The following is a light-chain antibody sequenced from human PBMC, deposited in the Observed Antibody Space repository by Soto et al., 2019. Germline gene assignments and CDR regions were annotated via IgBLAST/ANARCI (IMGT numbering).Light chain of an antibody. CDR1: QIVSSNY. J-gene: IGKJ4*01. Sequence: EIVLTQSPGTLSLSPGERATLSCRASQIVSSNYLAWYQQKPGQAPSLLIYGASSRATGIPDMFSGSGSGTDFTLTISRLEPEDFAVYYCQQYGSSPKLTFGGGTKVEIK. CDR3: QQYGSSPKLT. V-gene: IGKV3-20*01. CDR2: GAS.